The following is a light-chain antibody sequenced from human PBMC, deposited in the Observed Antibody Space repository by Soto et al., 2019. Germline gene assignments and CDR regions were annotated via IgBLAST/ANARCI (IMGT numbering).Light chain of an antibody. J-gene: IGLJ1*01. CDR2: EVS. CDR3: SSYTSSSTLV. Sequence: QSALTQPASVSGSPGQSITISCTGTSSDVGGYNYVSWYQQHPGKAAKLMMYEVSNRPSGVSSRFSGSKSGNTASLTISGLQAEDDADYYCSSYTSSSTLVFGTGTKLIVL. CDR1: SSDVGGYNY. V-gene: IGLV2-14*01.